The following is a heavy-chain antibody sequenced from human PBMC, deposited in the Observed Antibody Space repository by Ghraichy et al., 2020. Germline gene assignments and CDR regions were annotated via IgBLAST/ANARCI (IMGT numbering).Heavy chain of an antibody. CDR2: IYYSGST. Sequence: SETLSLTCTVSGGSISSYYWSWIRQPPGKGLEWIGYIYYSGSTNYNPSLKSRVTISVDTSKNQFSLKLSSVTAADTAVYYCARGGYTGVWVKWGQGTLVTVSS. D-gene: IGHD5-12*01. CDR3: ARGGYTGVWVK. CDR1: GGSISSYY. J-gene: IGHJ4*02. V-gene: IGHV4-59*01.